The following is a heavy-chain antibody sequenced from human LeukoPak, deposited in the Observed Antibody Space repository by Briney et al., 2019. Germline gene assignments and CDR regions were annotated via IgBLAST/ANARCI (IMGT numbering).Heavy chain of an antibody. Sequence: SETLSLTCTVSGGSISSHYWSWIRRPPGKGLEWIGYTYYSGSTNYNPSLKSRVTISVDTSKNQFSLKLSSVTAADTAVYYCALLKRDAFDIWGQGTMVTVSS. J-gene: IGHJ3*02. CDR1: GGSISSHY. CDR2: TYYSGST. V-gene: IGHV4-59*08. D-gene: IGHD1-1*01. CDR3: ALLKRDAFDI.